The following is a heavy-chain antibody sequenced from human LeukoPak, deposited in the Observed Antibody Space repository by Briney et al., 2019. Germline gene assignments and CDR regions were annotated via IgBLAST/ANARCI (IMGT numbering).Heavy chain of an antibody. CDR3: ARARDNHGWSPIDY. CDR1: GYTFTSYG. Sequence: ASVKVSCKASGYTFTSYGISWVRQAPGQGLEWMGWISAYNGNTNFAQKIQGRVTFTTDASTSTAYMELRSLRSDDTAVYYCARARDNHGWSPIDYWGQGTLVTVSS. J-gene: IGHJ4*02. V-gene: IGHV1-18*01. CDR2: ISAYNGNT. D-gene: IGHD1-14*01.